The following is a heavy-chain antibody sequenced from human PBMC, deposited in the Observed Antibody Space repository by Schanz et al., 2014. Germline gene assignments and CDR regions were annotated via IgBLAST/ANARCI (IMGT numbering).Heavy chain of an antibody. CDR2: ISGTGGDDT. CDR1: GFAFSSYG. CDR3: AKGRFGELSAFDI. V-gene: IGHV3-23*01. D-gene: IGHD3-10*01. J-gene: IGHJ3*02. Sequence: EVQLLESGGGLVQPGGSLRLSCLASGFAFSSYGMNWLRQAPGKGLEWVSSISGTGGDDTYYADSVKGRFTISRDNSKNTLYLQMNSLRAEDTAVYYCAKGRFGELSAFDIWGQGTMVTVSS.